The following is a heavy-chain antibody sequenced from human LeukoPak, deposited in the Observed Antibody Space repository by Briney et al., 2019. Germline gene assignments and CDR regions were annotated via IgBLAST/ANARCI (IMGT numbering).Heavy chain of an antibody. CDR2: IYSGGST. Sequence: PGGSLRLSCAASGFTVSSNYMTWVRQAPGKGLEWVSVIYSGGSTYYADSVKGRFTISRDNSKNTLYLQMNSLRAEDTAVYYCAKYGTRIAVAGSRSDAFDIWGQGTMVTVSS. D-gene: IGHD6-19*01. CDR3: AKYGTRIAVAGSRSDAFDI. CDR1: GFTVSSNY. V-gene: IGHV3-53*01. J-gene: IGHJ3*02.